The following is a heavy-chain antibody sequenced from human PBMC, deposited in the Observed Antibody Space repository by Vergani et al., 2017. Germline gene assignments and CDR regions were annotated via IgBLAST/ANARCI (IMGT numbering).Heavy chain of an antibody. Sequence: EVQLLESGGGLVQPGGSLRLSCAASGFTFSSYAMSWVRQTPGEGLEWVSSITFSGDSTYYADSVKGRFTISRDNSKNTLYLQMNSLRAEDTAVYYCAKETYCSSSTCPHVWGQGTLVTVSS. J-gene: IGHJ4*02. V-gene: IGHV3-23*01. CDR3: AKETYCSSSTCPHV. D-gene: IGHD2-2*01. CDR2: ITFSGDST. CDR1: GFTFSSYA.